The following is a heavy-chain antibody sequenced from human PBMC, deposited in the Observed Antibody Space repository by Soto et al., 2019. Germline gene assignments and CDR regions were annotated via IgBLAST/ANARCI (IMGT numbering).Heavy chain of an antibody. CDR2: IYYSGST. J-gene: IGHJ3*02. Sequence: QVQLQESGPGLVKPSETLSLTCTVSGGSISSYYWSWIRQPPGKGLEWIGYIYYSGSTNYNPSLKSRVTISVDTSKNQFALKLSSVTAADTAVYYCARDRTSQSYDSLTGYAENDAFDIWGQGTMVTVSS. CDR3: ARDRTSQSYDSLTGYAENDAFDI. V-gene: IGHV4-59*01. CDR1: GGSISSYY. D-gene: IGHD3-9*01.